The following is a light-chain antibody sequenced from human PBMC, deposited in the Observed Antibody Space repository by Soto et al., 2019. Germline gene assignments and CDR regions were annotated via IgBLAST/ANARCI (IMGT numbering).Light chain of an antibody. CDR3: APWDDSLNGPV. Sequence: QSVLTQPPSASGTPGQRVTISCSGSSSNIGSNSVNWYQQLPGTAPRLLIYSNDQRPSGVPDRFSGSKSGTSASLAISGLLSEDEGSYYCAPWDDSLNGPVFGGGTKVTVL. CDR1: SSNIGSNS. CDR2: SND. J-gene: IGLJ3*02. V-gene: IGLV1-44*01.